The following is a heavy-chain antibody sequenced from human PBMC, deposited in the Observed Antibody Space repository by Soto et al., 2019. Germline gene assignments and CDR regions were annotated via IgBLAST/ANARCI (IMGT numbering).Heavy chain of an antibody. CDR3: AREIAICGGDCYSDAFDI. Sequence: GGSLRLSCAASGFTFSSYSMNWVRQAPGKGLEWVSYISSSSTIYYADSVKGRFTISRDNAKNSLYLQMNSLRAEDTAVYYCAREIAICGGDCYSDAFDIWGQGTMVTVSS. V-gene: IGHV3-48*01. J-gene: IGHJ3*02. CDR1: GFTFSSYS. D-gene: IGHD2-21*01. CDR2: ISSSSTI.